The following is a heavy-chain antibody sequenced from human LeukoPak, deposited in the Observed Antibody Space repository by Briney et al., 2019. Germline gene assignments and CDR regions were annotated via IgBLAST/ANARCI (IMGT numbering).Heavy chain of an antibody. Sequence: GESLKISCKGSGYSFTNYWIGWVRQMPGKGLEWMGLIYPGDSNTRYSSSFQGHVTISADKSISTAYLQWSSLKASDTAMYYCARRRAVAGYYYFDCWGQGTLVTVSS. CDR1: GYSFTNYW. V-gene: IGHV5-51*01. D-gene: IGHD6-19*01. J-gene: IGHJ4*02. CDR3: ARRRAVAGYYYFDC. CDR2: IYPGDSNT.